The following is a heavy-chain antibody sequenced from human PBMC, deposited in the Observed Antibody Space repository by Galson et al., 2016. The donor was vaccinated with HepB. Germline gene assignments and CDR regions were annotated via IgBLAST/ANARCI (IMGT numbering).Heavy chain of an antibody. V-gene: IGHV4-34*01. Sequence: LSLTCAVYGGSFSDYFWNWIRQPPGKGLEWIAEINHSGSTIYNPSLQDRVTISVDTSKDQFSLTLTSVTAADTGFYFCARGLGRRQWLSLKALDYWGQGTLVTVS. D-gene: IGHD6-19*01. CDR2: INHSGST. J-gene: IGHJ4*02. CDR3: ARGLGRRQWLSLKALDY. CDR1: GGSFSDYF.